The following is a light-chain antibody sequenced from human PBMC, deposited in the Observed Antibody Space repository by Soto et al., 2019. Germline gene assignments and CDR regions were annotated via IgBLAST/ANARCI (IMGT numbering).Light chain of an antibody. CDR1: ESLGTY. Sequence: EIVMTQSPATLSVSPGERVTLSCRVSESLGTYLAWYQQKPGQAPRLLIYGASTKATGIPARFSGSGSATDFTLTISSLQSEDVAVYYCQSYNDWPFTFGQGTKLEI. J-gene: IGKJ2*01. CDR2: GAS. CDR3: QSYNDWPFT. V-gene: IGKV3-15*01.